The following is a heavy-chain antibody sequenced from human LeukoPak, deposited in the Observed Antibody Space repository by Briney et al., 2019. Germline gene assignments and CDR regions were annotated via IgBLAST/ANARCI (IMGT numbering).Heavy chain of an antibody. D-gene: IGHD1-26*01. CDR1: GGTFSSYA. Sequence: SVTVSCRSSGGTFSSYASSWVRQAPGQGLEWMGSIIPILGIANYTQKFQGRVTITADKSTSSAYMELRSRRSEDTPLYYCAREQQWELQPGVGYWGQGHLVPVSS. CDR3: AREQQWELQPGVGY. CDR2: IIPILGIA. V-gene: IGHV1-69*04. J-gene: IGHJ1*01.